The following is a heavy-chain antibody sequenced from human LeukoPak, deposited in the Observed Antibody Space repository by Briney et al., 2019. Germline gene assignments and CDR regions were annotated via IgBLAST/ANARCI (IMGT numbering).Heavy chain of an antibody. CDR1: GFTFSSYA. D-gene: IGHD2-2*01. CDR3: AKDLTGGSTRVVPAANPFDP. V-gene: IGHV3-23*01. Sequence: GGSLRLSCAASGFTFSSYAMTWDRQAPGKGLEWVSAISGSGGSTYYADSVKGPFTISRDNSKSTLYLQMNSLIVEDTAVYYCAKDLTGGSTRVVPAANPFDPWGQGTLVTVSS. J-gene: IGHJ5*02. CDR2: ISGSGGST.